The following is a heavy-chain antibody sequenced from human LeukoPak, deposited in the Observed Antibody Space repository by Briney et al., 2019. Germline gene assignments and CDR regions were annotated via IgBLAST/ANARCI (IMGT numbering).Heavy chain of an antibody. J-gene: IGHJ4*02. CDR1: GFTFSTYS. Sequence: GGSLRLSCAASGFTFSTYSMTWVRQAPGKGLEWVSAITGSGRTTYCADSVKGRFTTSRDKSKNTVFLQMNTLRAEDTAVYYCAKSYEILTGSLDNWGQGTLVTVSS. D-gene: IGHD3-9*01. CDR2: ITGSGRTT. V-gene: IGHV3-23*01. CDR3: AKSYEILTGSLDN.